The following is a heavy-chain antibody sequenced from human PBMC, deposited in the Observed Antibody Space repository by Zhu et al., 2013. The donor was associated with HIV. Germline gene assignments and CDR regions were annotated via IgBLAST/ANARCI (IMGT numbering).Heavy chain of an antibody. V-gene: IGHV1-69*01. CDR3: ARDRFSLRSGSVVSHVYYFDY. D-gene: IGHD3-10*01. J-gene: IGHJ4*02. CDR2: IIPIFGIA. CDR1: GGTFSSYA. Sequence: QVQLVQSGAEVKKPGSSVKVSCKASGGTFSSYAISWVRQAPGQGLEWMGGIIPIFGIANYAQKFQGRVTITADESTSTAYMELSTLRSEDTAVYYCARDRFSLRSGSVVSHVYYFDYWGQGTLVTVSS.